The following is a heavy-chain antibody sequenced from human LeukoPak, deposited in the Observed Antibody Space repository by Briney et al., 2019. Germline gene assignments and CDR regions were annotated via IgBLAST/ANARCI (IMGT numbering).Heavy chain of an antibody. CDR3: ARDLRIAAHPRGAFDP. CDR2: INPNSGGT. V-gene: IGHV1-2*02. D-gene: IGHD6-13*01. CDR1: GYTFTGYY. J-gene: IGHJ5*02. Sequence: ASVKVSCKASGYTFTGYYMHWVRQAPGQGLEWMGWINPNSGGTNYAQKFQGRVTMTRDTSISTAYMELSRLRSDDTAVYYCARDLRIAAHPRGAFDPWGQGTLVTVSS.